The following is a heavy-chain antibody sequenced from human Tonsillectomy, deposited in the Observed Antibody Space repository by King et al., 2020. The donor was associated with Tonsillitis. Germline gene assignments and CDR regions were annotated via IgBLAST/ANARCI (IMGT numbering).Heavy chain of an antibody. CDR1: GGSITTSYW. Sequence: QLQESGPGLVKPSGTLSLTCGVSGGSITTSYWWSWVRQPPGKGLEWIGDVFHTGSTTYNPSLESRVTILVDKSKNQFSLKVNAVTAADTAVYYCARGGLGFDSWGQGTLVTVSS. CDR3: ARGGLGFDS. D-gene: IGHD3-16*01. J-gene: IGHJ5*01. V-gene: IGHV4-4*02. CDR2: VFHTGST.